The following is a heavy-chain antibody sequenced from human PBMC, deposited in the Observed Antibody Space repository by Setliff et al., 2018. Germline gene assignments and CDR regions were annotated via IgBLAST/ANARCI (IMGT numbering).Heavy chain of an antibody. Sequence: SETLSLTCTVSGGSISSGSYYWSWIRQPAGKGPEWIGHIYTSGSTNYNPSLKSRVTISVDTSKNQFSLKLSSVTAADTAVYYCARDTERDYDFWSGYPSASYYYYMDVWGKGTTVTVSS. J-gene: IGHJ6*03. CDR2: IYTSGST. D-gene: IGHD3-3*01. V-gene: IGHV4-61*09. CDR3: ARDTERDYDFWSGYPSASYYYYMDV. CDR1: GGSISSGSYY.